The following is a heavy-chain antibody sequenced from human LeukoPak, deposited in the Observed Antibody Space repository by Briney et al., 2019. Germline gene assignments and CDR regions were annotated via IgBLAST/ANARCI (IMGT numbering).Heavy chain of an antibody. V-gene: IGHV3-72*01. Sequence: GGSLRLSCSASGFAFSDHYMDWVRQAPGKGLEWVARIRSIAQSYTTNYAASVEGRFTISRDDLQNLLYLQMSSLKIEDSAVYQCVRGQSRLGDSFDTWGQGTLVTVSS. CDR2: IRSIAQSYTT. CDR3: VRGQSRLGDSFDT. CDR1: GFAFSDHY. J-gene: IGHJ3*02. D-gene: IGHD3-9*01.